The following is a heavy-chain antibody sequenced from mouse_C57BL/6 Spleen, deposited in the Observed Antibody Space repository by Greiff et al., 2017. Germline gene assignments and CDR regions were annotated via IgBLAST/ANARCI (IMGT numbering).Heavy chain of an antibody. CDR3: ARRGGIWFAY. Sequence: EVQVVESGGGLVKPGGSLKLSCAASGFTFSDYGMHWVRQAPEKGLEWVAYISSGSSTIYYADTVKGRFTIARDNAKNTLFLQMTSLRSDDTAMYYCARRGGIWFAYWGQGTLVTVSA. CDR1: GFTFSDYG. V-gene: IGHV5-17*01. CDR2: ISSGSSTI. J-gene: IGHJ3*01.